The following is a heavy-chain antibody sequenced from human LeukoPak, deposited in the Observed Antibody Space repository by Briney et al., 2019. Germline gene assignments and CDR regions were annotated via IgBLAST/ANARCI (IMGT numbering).Heavy chain of an antibody. CDR2: ISSSGSTI. Sequence: PGGPLRLSCAASGFTFSSYEMNWVRQAPGKGLEWVSYISSSGSTIYYADSVKGRFTISRDNAKNSLYLQMNSLRAEATAVYYCAELGITMIGGVWGKGTTVTISS. J-gene: IGHJ6*04. CDR1: GFTFSSYE. D-gene: IGHD3-10*02. V-gene: IGHV3-48*03. CDR3: AELGITMIGGV.